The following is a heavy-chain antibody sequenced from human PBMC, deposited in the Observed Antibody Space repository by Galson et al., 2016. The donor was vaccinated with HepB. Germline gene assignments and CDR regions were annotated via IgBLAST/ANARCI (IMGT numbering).Heavy chain of an antibody. CDR1: GFSFSSYG. CDR3: AKDLLTGVNNCYGMDV. V-gene: IGHV3-30*18. CDR2: ISYDVSNK. J-gene: IGHJ6*02. D-gene: IGHD3-9*01. Sequence: SLRLSCAASGFSFSSYGMHWVRQAPGKGLEWVAVISYDVSNKKYADSVKGRFTVARDNSKNTLFLEMHSLRVEDTAVYYCAKDLLTGVNNCYGMDVWGQGTTVTVSS.